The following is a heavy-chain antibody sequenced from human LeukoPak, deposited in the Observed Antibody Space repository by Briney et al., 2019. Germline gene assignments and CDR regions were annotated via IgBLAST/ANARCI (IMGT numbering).Heavy chain of an antibody. V-gene: IGHV3-33*01. CDR1: GFTFSSYG. J-gene: IGHJ4*02. D-gene: IGHD3-10*01. CDR3: ARSYYGSGGPFDS. Sequence: GGSLRLSCAASGFTFSSYGMQWVRQARGKGMEWVAVIWYDGNNKYYADSVKGRFNISRDNSKNRLDLQMNSLRAEDTAVYYCARSYYGSGGPFDSRGQGTLATVS. CDR2: IWYDGNNK.